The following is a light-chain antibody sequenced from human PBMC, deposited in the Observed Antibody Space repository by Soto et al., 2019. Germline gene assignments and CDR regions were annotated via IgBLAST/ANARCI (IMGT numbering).Light chain of an antibody. CDR1: SSDVGSSNL. Sequence: QSALTQHASVSGSPGQSITISCTGTSSDVGSSNLVSWYQQHPGQAPKLMIYEGSKRPSGVSNRFSGSKSGNTASLTISGLQAEDESDYYCGSYEGSSTPFVVFGGGTKLTV. V-gene: IGLV2-23*01. CDR3: GSYEGSSTPFVV. J-gene: IGLJ2*01. CDR2: EGS.